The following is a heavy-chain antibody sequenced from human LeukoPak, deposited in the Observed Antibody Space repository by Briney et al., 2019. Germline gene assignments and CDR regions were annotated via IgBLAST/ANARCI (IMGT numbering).Heavy chain of an antibody. CDR1: GYSFTSYW. CDR2: IYPGDADT. J-gene: IGHJ4*02. D-gene: IGHD2-8*01. CDR3: ARGEGVLFDY. Sequence: GESLKISCKGSGYSFTSYWIGWGRQIAGKGLELRGIIYPGDADTRYSPSFQGQVTISADKPISTAYLKWSRLKASDTAMYYCARGEGVLFDYWGQGTLVTVSS. V-gene: IGHV5-51*04.